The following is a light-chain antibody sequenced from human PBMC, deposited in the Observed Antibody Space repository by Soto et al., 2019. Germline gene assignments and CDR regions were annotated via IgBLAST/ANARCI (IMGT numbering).Light chain of an antibody. V-gene: IGKV3-11*01. CDR1: QGVSSY. CDR3: QQRSDWPLT. J-gene: IGKJ4*01. Sequence: EIVLTKSPATVSLSPGERATLSCRASQGVSSYLACYQQKPGQAPRLLIYDASNRATGIPARFSGSGSGTDFTLTISSLEPEDFAVYYCQQRSDWPLTFGGGTKVEIK. CDR2: DAS.